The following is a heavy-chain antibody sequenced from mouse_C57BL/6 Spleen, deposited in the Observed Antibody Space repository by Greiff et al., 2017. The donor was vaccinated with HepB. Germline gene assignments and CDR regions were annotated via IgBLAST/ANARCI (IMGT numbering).Heavy chain of an antibody. Sequence: QVQLQQSDAELVKPGASVKISCKVSGYTFTDHTIHWMKQRPEQGLEWIGYIYPRDGSTKYNEKFKGKATLTAYKSSSTAYMQLNSLTSEDSAVYFCARLGGYGSSYRYFDVWGTGTTVTVSS. CDR3: ARLGGYGSSYRYFDV. V-gene: IGHV1-78*01. CDR1: GYTFTDHT. CDR2: IYPRDGST. D-gene: IGHD1-1*01. J-gene: IGHJ1*03.